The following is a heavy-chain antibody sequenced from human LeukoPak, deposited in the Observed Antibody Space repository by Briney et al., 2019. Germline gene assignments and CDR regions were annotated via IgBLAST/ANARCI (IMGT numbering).Heavy chain of an antibody. CDR3: ARLSPPGWFDP. J-gene: IGHJ5*02. Sequence: NPSETLSLTCTVSGGSISSSSYYWGWIRRPPGKGLEWIGSIYYSGSTYYNPSLKSRVTISVDTSKNQFSLKLSSVTAADTAVYYCARLSPPGWFDPWGQGTLVTVSS. CDR1: GGSISSSSYY. CDR2: IYYSGST. V-gene: IGHV4-39*01.